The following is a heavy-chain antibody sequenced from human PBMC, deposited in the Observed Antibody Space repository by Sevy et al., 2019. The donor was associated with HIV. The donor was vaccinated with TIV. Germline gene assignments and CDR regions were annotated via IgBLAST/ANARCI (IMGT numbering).Heavy chain of an antibody. D-gene: IGHD2-15*01. CDR3: TRDLLLGYCSGGSCYLVDY. Sequence: GGSLRLSCTASGFTFGDYAMSWFRQTPGKGLEWVGFIRSKAYGGTTEYAASVKGRFTISRDDSKSIAYLQMNSLKTEDTAVYYCTRDLLLGYCSGGSCYLVDYWGQGTLVTVSS. J-gene: IGHJ4*02. V-gene: IGHV3-49*03. CDR2: IRSKAYGGTT. CDR1: GFTFGDYA.